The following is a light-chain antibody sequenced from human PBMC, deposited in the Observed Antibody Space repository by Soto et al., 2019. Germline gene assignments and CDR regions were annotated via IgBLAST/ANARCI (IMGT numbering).Light chain of an antibody. CDR2: SDN. CDR3: AAWDDILNGWM. V-gene: IGLV1-44*01. Sequence: QSVLIQPPSVSGTPGQRVTLSCSGSSSSIGSSSANWYQQLPGAAPRLLIYSDNQRPSRVPDRFSGSRSGTSASLAISGLQSEDEADYYCAAWDDILNGWMFGGGTKVTVL. J-gene: IGLJ3*02. CDR1: SSSIGSSS.